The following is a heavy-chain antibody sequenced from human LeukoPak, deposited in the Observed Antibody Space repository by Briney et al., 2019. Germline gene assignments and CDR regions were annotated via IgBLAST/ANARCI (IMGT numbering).Heavy chain of an antibody. CDR1: GFTFSNYD. Sequence: GGTLRLSCAASGFTFSNYDMNWVRQAPGKGLEWVSHISDNGGSTDYADSVKGRFTISRDNSKKALYLHMNSLRAEDTAVYYCARRTILTAPLDYWGQGTLVTVSP. CDR2: ISDNGGST. D-gene: IGHD3-9*01. V-gene: IGHV3-23*01. CDR3: ARRTILTAPLDY. J-gene: IGHJ4*02.